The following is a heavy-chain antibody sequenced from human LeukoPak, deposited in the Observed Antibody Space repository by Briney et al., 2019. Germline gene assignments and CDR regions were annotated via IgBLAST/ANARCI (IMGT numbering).Heavy chain of an antibody. J-gene: IGHJ4*01. CDR1: GFTFDDYA. V-gene: IGHV3-30*04. CDR3: ARLALNYYDSSGYFSY. D-gene: IGHD3-22*01. CDR2: ISYDGSNK. Sequence: GGSLRLSCAASGFTFDDYAMHWVREAPGKGLEWVAVISYDGSNKYYANSVKGRFTISRDNAKNSLFLQMNTLRVEDTAVYYCARLALNYYDSSGYFSYWGHGTLVTVSS.